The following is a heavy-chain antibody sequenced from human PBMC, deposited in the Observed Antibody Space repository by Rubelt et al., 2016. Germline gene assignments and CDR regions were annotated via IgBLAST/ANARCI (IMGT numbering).Heavy chain of an antibody. CDR1: GFTFRNYA. CDR3: VSSSLDY. D-gene: IGHD6-13*01. V-gene: IGHV3-7*02. J-gene: IGHJ4*02. CDR2: IKHDGSEK. Sequence: PGGSLRLSCAASGFTFRNYAMSWVRQAPGKGLQWVATIKHDGSEKYYEDSVKGRFTISRDNAKNTLYLQMNSLRAEDTAVYYCVSSSLDYWGQGTLVTVSS.